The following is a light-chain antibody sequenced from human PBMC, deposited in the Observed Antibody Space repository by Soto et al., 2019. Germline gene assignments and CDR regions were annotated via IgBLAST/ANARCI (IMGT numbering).Light chain of an antibody. V-gene: IGKV3-15*01. Sequence: EIVMTQSPATLSVSPGERATLSCRASQSVSSNLAWYQQKPGQAPRLLIYGASTRATGIPASFSGSGSGTDFTLPISSLQSADFAVYYCQQYNNWPFTFGPGTKVDIK. CDR3: QQYNNWPFT. J-gene: IGKJ3*01. CDR2: GAS. CDR1: QSVSSN.